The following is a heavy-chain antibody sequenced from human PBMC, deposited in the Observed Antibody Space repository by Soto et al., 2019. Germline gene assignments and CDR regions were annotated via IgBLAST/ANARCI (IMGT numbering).Heavy chain of an antibody. J-gene: IGHJ4*02. D-gene: IGHD3-22*01. Sequence: SVKVSCKASGGTFSSYAISWVRQAPGQGLEWMGGIIPIFGTANYAQKFQGRVTITADESTSTAYMELSSLRSEDTAVYYCARSMYYDSNGYYSYWGQGTMVTVYS. CDR2: IIPIFGTA. V-gene: IGHV1-69*13. CDR1: GGTFSSYA. CDR3: ARSMYYDSNGYYSY.